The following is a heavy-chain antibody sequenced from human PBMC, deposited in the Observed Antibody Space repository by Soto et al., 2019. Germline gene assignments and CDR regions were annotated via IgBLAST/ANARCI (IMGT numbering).Heavy chain of an antibody. CDR3: ARDTYYYDSSGSP. V-gene: IGHV3-66*01. Sequence: PGGSLRLSCAASGFTVSSNYMSWVRQAPGKGLEWVSVIYSGGSTYYADSVKGRFTISRDNYKNTLYLQMNSLRAEDTAVYYCARDTYYYDSSGSPWGQGTLVTVSS. CDR2: IYSGGST. D-gene: IGHD3-22*01. J-gene: IGHJ5*02. CDR1: GFTVSSNY.